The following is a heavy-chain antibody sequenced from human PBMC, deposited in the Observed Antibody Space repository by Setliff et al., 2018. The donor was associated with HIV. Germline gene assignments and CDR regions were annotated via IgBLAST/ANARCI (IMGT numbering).Heavy chain of an antibody. V-gene: IGHV3-21*01. CDR1: GFTFSSYG. CDR2: ISSSSSYI. Sequence: GGSLRLSCAASGFTFSSYGMHWVRQAPGKGLEWVSSISSSSSYIYYADSVKGRFTITRDNAKNSLYLQMNSLRAEDTAVYYCARVEPGGSQAFDIWGQGTMVTVSS. D-gene: IGHD3-10*01. CDR3: ARVEPGGSQAFDI. J-gene: IGHJ3*02.